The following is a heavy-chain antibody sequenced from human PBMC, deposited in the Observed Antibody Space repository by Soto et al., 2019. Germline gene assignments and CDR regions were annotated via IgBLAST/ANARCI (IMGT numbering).Heavy chain of an antibody. CDR2: ISYDGSNK. CDR1: GFTFSSYG. J-gene: IGHJ4*02. Sequence: QVQLVESGGGVVQPGRSLRLSCAASGFTFSSYGMHWVRQAPGKGLEWVAVISYDGSNKYYADSVKGRFTISRDNSKNTLYLQMNSLRAEDTAVYYCAKDPATGYGDGNSPPFDYWGQGTLVTVSS. V-gene: IGHV3-30*18. CDR3: AKDPATGYGDGNSPPFDY. D-gene: IGHD5-12*01.